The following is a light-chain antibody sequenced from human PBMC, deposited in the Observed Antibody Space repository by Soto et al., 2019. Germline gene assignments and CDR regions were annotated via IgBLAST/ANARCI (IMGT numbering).Light chain of an antibody. V-gene: IGKV1D-12*01. CDR2: EAS. CDR3: QQANSFQIT. J-gene: IGKJ5*01. CDR1: QGITNR. Sequence: DIQMTQSPSAVSASVGDRFTITCRASQGITNRLAWYQQKPGKAPKLLIYEASSLQSGVPSRISGSGSGTDFTLTISSLQPEDFATYYCQQANSFQITFGQGTRLEIK.